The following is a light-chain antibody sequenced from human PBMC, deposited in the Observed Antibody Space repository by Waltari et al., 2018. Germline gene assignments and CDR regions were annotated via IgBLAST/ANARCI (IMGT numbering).Light chain of an antibody. V-gene: IGKV1-NL1*01. CDR3: QQYFNTALS. CDR1: QGISNS. Sequence: DIQLTQSPSSLSASVGDSVTITCRASQGISNSLAWYQRTPGKAHKLLLYAASRLKSGVPSRFSGSGSGTDYTLTISSLQPEDFATYHCQQYFNTALSFGGGTKLELK. CDR2: AAS. J-gene: IGKJ4*01.